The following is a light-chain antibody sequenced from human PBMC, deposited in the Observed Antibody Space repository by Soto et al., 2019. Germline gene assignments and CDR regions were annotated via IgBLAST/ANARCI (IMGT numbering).Light chain of an antibody. V-gene: IGKV3-11*01. Sequence: EIVLTQSPATLSLSPGERATLSCRASQIISTYLACYRQKPGQAPRLFIYDTSKRATGIPARFSGSGSGTDVTLTIISLQSEDFVVYYCQHYNNWPLTFGGGTKVDIK. CDR3: QHYNNWPLT. CDR1: QIISTY. J-gene: IGKJ4*01. CDR2: DTS.